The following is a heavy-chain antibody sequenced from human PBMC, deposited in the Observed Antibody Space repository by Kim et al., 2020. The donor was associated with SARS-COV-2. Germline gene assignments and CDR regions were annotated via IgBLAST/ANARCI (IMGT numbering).Heavy chain of an antibody. V-gene: IGHV3-33*06. CDR3: AKGNYYDSSGYYSGVFAFDI. CDR2: IWYDGSNK. CDR1: GFTFSSYA. J-gene: IGHJ3*02. Sequence: GGSLRLSCAASGFTFSSYAMHWVRQAPGKGLEWVAVIWYDGSNKYYADSVKGRFTISRDNSKNTLYLQMNSLRAEDTAVYYCAKGNYYDSSGYYSGVFAFDIWGQGTMVTVSS. D-gene: IGHD3-22*01.